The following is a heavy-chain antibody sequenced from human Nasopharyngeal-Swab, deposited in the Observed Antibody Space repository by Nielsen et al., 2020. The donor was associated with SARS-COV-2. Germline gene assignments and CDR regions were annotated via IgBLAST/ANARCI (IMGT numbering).Heavy chain of an antibody. Sequence: SQPLSLTCAVYGGAFGGFYWSWIRQSPGEGLEWIGEINPSGGTDYNPSLKSRVSMSVDTSKNQVFLNLKAVTAADTGLYYCARGRRERAPRYYYYGMDVWGQGTTVSVS. D-gene: IGHD1-1*01. J-gene: IGHJ6*02. CDR3: ARGRRERAPRYYYYGMDV. CDR1: GGAFGGFY. V-gene: IGHV4-34*01. CDR2: INPSGGT.